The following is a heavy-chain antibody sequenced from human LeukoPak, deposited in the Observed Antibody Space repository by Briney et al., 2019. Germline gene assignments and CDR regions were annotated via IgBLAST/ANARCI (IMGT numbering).Heavy chain of an antibody. V-gene: IGHV3-74*01. J-gene: IGHJ4*02. D-gene: IGHD2-15*01. Sequence: GGSLRLSCVASGFTFSSYWMHWVRQAPGKGLVWVSRINTDGSSTSYADSVKGRFTISRDNAKNTLYLQMNSLRAEDTAVYHCARDCSGGSCYPDWGQGTLVTVSS. CDR3: ARDCSGGSCYPD. CDR2: INTDGSST. CDR1: GFTFSSYW.